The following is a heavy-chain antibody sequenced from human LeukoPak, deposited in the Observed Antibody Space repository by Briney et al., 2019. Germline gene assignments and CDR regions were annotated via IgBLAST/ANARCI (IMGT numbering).Heavy chain of an antibody. CDR1: GFTFDDDA. V-gene: IGHV3-9*01. J-gene: IGHJ4*02. CDR3: AKDGAYSSGWEYYFDY. D-gene: IGHD6-19*01. CDR2: ISWNSGSI. Sequence: GGSLRLSCAASGFTFDDDAMHWVRQAPWKGLEWVSGISWNSGSIGYADSVKGRFTISRDNAKNSLYLQMNSLRAEDTALYYCAKDGAYSSGWEYYFDYWGQGTLVTVSS.